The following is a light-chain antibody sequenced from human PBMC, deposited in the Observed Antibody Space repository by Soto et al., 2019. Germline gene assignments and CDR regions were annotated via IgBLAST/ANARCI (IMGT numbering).Light chain of an antibody. Sequence: EIVLTQSPGTLSLSPGERATLSCRASQSVTYRYLAWYQQKPGQAPRLLIYAASNRATGIPARFSGSGSGTDFTLTISSLEPEDFAVYYCQQRSNWPSITFGQGTRLEIK. CDR2: AAS. CDR3: QQRSNWPSIT. CDR1: QSVTYRY. J-gene: IGKJ5*01. V-gene: IGKV3-11*01.